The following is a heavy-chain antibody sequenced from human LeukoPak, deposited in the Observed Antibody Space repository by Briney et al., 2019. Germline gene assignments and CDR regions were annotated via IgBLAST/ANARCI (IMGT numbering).Heavy chain of an antibody. D-gene: IGHD3-22*01. CDR2: ISGSGGST. Sequence: GGSLRLSCAASGFTFSSYAMSWVRQAPGKGLEWVSAISGSGGSTYYADSVKGRFTISRDNSKNTLNLHMNSLRAEDTAVYYCAKDPAHYRVWDYYETIGLSYWGQGTLVTVSS. V-gene: IGHV3-23*01. CDR3: AKDPAHYRVWDYYETIGLSY. J-gene: IGHJ4*02. CDR1: GFTFSSYA.